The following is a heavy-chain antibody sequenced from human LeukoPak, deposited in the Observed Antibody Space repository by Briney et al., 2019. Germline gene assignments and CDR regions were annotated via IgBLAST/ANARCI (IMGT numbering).Heavy chain of an antibody. CDR3: AREAFTDATGYYFSPLDT. CDR1: GFTFRSYD. Sequence: GGSLRLSCEASGFTFRSYDLHWVRQPAAKGLEWVSLINTAGGTFYSDSVRGRFTISRENAENAFYLQMNSLTADDTAVYYCAREAFTDATGYYFSPLDTWGQGTMVTVSS. V-gene: IGHV3-13*01. CDR2: INTAGGT. D-gene: IGHD2/OR15-2a*01. J-gene: IGHJ3*02.